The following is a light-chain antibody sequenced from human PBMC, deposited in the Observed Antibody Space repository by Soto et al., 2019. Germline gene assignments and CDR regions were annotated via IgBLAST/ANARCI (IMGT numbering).Light chain of an antibody. CDR3: CSYAGSSTLVI. Sequence: QSALTQPVSVSGSPGQSITISCTGTSSHVGSYNLVSWYQQHPGKAPKLMIYEGSKRPSGVSNRFSGSKSGNTASLTISGLQAEDEADYYCCSYAGSSTLVIFGGGTKLTVL. V-gene: IGLV2-23*01. J-gene: IGLJ2*01. CDR1: SSHVGSYNL. CDR2: EGS.